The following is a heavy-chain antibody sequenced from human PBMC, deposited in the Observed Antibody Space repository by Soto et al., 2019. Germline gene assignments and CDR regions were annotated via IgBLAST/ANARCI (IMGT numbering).Heavy chain of an antibody. CDR3: AKNPHVVAATNDAFDI. V-gene: IGHV3-30*18. CDR1: GFTFSSYG. CDR2: ISYDGSNK. J-gene: IGHJ3*02. Sequence: QVQLVESGGGVVQPGRSLRLSCAASGFTFSSYGMHWVRQAPGKGLEWVAVISYDGSNKYYADSVKGRFTISRDNSKNSLYLQMNSLRAEDTAVYYCAKNPHVVAATNDAFDIWGQGTMVTVSS. D-gene: IGHD2-15*01.